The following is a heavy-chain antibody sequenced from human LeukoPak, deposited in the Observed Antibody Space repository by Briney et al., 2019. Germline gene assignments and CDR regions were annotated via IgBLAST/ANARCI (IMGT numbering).Heavy chain of an antibody. Sequence: PSETLSLTCTVSGGSISGHYWSWIRQPPGQGLECIGYIYFIGSTDYSPSLNGRVTISVDTSKNQFSLKLSSVTAADTAVYYCARAFYPGYYSYMAVWGKGTTVTVSS. V-gene: IGHV4-59*11. CDR1: GGSISGHY. CDR2: IYFIGST. D-gene: IGHD3-3*02. J-gene: IGHJ6*03. CDR3: ARAFYPGYYSYMAV.